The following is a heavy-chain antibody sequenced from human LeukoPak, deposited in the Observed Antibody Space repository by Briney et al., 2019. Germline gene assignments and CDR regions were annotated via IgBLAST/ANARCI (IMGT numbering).Heavy chain of an antibody. J-gene: IGHJ6*02. V-gene: IGHV3-7*01. CDR2: IKQDGSEK. Sequence: GGSLRLSCTASEFTFSSYWMSWVRQAPGKGLEWVANIKQDGSEKDYVDSVKGRFTISRDNAKNSLYLQMNSLRAEDTAVYYCARFLDYYYGMDVWGQGTTVTVSS. CDR3: ARFLDYYYGMDV. CDR1: EFTFSSYW.